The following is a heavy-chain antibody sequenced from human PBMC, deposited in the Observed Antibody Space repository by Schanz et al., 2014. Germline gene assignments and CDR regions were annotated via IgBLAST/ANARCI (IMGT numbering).Heavy chain of an antibody. D-gene: IGHD3-10*01. CDR3: GRHPHYYDSGSGFDP. J-gene: IGHJ5*02. V-gene: IGHV4-39*01. CDR2: IYNSGST. CDR1: GGSISSSSYF. Sequence: QLQLQESGPGLVKPSETLSLTCTVSGGSISSSSYFWGWIRQPPGKGLEWIGSIYNSGSTYYNPPLKSRVTISVDPSKNQFSLKLSSVPAADTAVYYCGRHPHYYDSGSGFDPWGQGTLVTVSS.